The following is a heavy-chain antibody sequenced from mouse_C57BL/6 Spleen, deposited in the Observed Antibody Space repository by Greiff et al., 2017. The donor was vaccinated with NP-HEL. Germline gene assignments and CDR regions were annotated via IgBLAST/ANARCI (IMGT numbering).Heavy chain of an antibody. CDR2: ISSGSSTI. CDR1: GFTFSDYG. J-gene: IGHJ4*01. Sequence: VQLKESGGGLVKPGGSLKLSCAASGFTFSDYGMHWVRQAPEKGLEWVAYISSGSSTIYYADTVKGRFTISRDNAKNTLFLQMTSLRSEDTAMYYCARDYYGSSYDAMDYWGQGTSVTVSS. D-gene: IGHD1-1*01. V-gene: IGHV5-17*01. CDR3: ARDYYGSSYDAMDY.